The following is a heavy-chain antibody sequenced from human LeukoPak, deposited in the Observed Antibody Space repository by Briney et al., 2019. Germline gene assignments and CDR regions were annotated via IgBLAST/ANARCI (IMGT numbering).Heavy chain of an antibody. CDR2: IYHSGST. J-gene: IGHJ4*02. CDR3: ARLGRWLHRVDY. Sequence: SETLSLTCAVPGYSISSGYYWGWIRQPLGKGLEWIGSIYHSGSTYYNPSLKSRVTISVDTSKNQFSLKLSSVTAADTAVYYCARLGRWLHRVDYWGQGTLVTVSS. CDR1: GYSISSGYY. D-gene: IGHD5-24*01. V-gene: IGHV4-38-2*01.